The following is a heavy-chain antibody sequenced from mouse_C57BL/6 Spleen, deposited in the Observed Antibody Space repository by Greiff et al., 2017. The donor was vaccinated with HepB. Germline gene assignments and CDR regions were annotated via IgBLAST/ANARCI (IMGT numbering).Heavy chain of an antibody. J-gene: IGHJ2*01. D-gene: IGHD1-1*02. CDR2: ISYDGSN. V-gene: IGHV3-6*01. Sequence: DVKLVESGPGLVKPSQSLSLTCSVTGYSITSGYYWNWIRQFPGNKLEWMGYISYDGSNNYNPSLKNRISITRDTSKNQFFLKLNSVTTEDTATYYCARGGGNLDYWGQGTTLTVSS. CDR1: GYSITSGYY. CDR3: ARGGGNLDY.